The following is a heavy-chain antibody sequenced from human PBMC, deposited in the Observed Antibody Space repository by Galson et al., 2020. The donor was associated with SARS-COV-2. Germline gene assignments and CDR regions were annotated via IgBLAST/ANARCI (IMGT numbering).Heavy chain of an antibody. CDR3: ARFSSSWYFGGFDP. J-gene: IGHJ5*02. CDR1: GGSFSGYY. Sequence: SETLSLTCAVYGGSFSGYYWSWIRQPPGKGLEWIGEINHSGSTNYNPSLKSRVTISVDTSKNQFSQKLSSVTAADTAVYYCARFSSSWYFGGFDPWGQGTLVTVSS. D-gene: IGHD6-13*01. CDR2: INHSGST. V-gene: IGHV4-34*01.